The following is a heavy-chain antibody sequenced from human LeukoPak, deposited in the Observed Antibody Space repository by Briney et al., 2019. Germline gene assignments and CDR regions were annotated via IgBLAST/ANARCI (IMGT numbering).Heavy chain of an antibody. CDR3: ARDPKLDYGDSAGFDY. CDR1: GGSFSGYY. J-gene: IGHJ4*02. Sequence: PSETLSLTCAVYGGSFSGYYWSWIRQHPGKGLEWIGYIYYSGSTYYNPSLKSRVTISVDTSKNQFSLKLSSVTAADTAVYYCARDPKLDYGDSAGFDYWGQGTLVTVSS. CDR2: IYYSGST. V-gene: IGHV4-31*11. D-gene: IGHD4-17*01.